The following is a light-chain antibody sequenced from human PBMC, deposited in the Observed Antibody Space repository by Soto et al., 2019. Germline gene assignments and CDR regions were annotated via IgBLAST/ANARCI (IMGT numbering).Light chain of an antibody. CDR2: DVS. CDR1: SSDVGGYNY. J-gene: IGLJ1*01. CDR3: SSYTSSSTLYV. Sequence: QCVRNRAASGSGAPGQSISISCTGTSSDVGGYNYVSWYQQHPGKAPKLMIYDVSNRPSGVSNRFSGSKSGNTASLTISGLQAEDEADYYCSSYTSSSTLYVFGTGTKVTXL. V-gene: IGLV2-14*01.